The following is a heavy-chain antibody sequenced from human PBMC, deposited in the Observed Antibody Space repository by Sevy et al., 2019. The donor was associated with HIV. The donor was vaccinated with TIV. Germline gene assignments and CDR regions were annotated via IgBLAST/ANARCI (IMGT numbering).Heavy chain of an antibody. D-gene: IGHD1-26*01. J-gene: IGHJ4*02. Sequence: GRSLRLSCAASGFTFSSHSMNWVRQAPGKGLEWVASISSTSSYIYHADSVKGRFTVSRDNAKNSLFLQMNNLRVDDTAVYYCAREAQVVGVDLDFWGQGTLVTVSS. CDR3: AREAQVVGVDLDF. V-gene: IGHV3-21*01. CDR2: ISSTSSYI. CDR1: GFTFSSHS.